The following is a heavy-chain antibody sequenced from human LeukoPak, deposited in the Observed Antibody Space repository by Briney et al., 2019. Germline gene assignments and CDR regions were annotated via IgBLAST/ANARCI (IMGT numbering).Heavy chain of an antibody. CDR3: ASDVSSAFPNRFDP. D-gene: IGHD6-6*01. J-gene: IGHJ5*02. Sequence: SETLSLTCSVSGDSISSRTYYWTWIRQHPEKGLEWIGYIRNSGNTNYNPSLKSRVTISVDTSKNQFSLKLTSVTAADTALYYCASDVSSAFPNRFDPRGQGILVIVSS. V-gene: IGHV4-31*03. CDR2: IRNSGNT. CDR1: GDSISSRTYY.